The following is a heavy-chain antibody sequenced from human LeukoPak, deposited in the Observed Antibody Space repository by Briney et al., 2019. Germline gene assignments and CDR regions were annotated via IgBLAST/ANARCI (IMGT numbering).Heavy chain of an antibody. CDR1: GFTVSSNY. V-gene: IGHV3-53*01. CDR2: IYSGGST. CDR3: AKSVGATGWFDP. Sequence: PGGSLRLFCAASGFTVSSNYMSWVRQAPGKGLEWVSVIYSGGSTYYADSVKGRFTISRDNSKNTLYLQMNSLRAEVTAVYYCAKSVGATGWFDPWGQGTLVTVSS. D-gene: IGHD1-26*01. J-gene: IGHJ5*02.